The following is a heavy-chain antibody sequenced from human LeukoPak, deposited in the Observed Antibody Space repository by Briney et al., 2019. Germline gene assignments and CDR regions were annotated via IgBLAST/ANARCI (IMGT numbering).Heavy chain of an antibody. CDR3: ARSGYSYGYGFVIDY. J-gene: IGHJ4*02. CDR1: GGSVNSGSYH. Sequence: SETLSLTCTVSGGSVNSGSYHWSWIRQPPGKGLEWIGYLYYTGSTNYNPSLKSRVTISVDTSKNQFSLKLSSVTAADTAVYYCARSGYSYGYGFVIDYWGQGTLVTVSS. V-gene: IGHV4-61*01. CDR2: LYYTGST. D-gene: IGHD5-18*01.